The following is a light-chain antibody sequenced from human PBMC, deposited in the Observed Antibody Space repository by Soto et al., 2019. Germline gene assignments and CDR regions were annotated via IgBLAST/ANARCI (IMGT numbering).Light chain of an antibody. CDR1: QIISRW. CDR3: QQSGT. Sequence: DIQMTQSPSTLSASVGDRVTITCRPSQIISRWLAWYQQKPGKAPKLLISKASTLQSGAPSRFSGSGSGTEFTLTISSLQPDDIATYYCQQSGTFGQGTKVDIK. J-gene: IGKJ1*01. CDR2: KAS. V-gene: IGKV1-5*03.